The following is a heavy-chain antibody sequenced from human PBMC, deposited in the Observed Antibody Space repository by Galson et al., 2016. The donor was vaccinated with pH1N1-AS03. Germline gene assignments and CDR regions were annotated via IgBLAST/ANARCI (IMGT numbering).Heavy chain of an antibody. J-gene: IGHJ4*02. Sequence: SLRLSCAASGFTISNFGMLWVRQAPGQGLEWEAIISFDGTNNYYADSVKGRFSISRDNSKNTLVPQTSALKAEDTAVYSCGNDFNYDFWSGYSFYWGQGALVTVSS. CDR2: ISFDGTNN. CDR3: GNDFNYDFWSGYSFY. D-gene: IGHD3/OR15-3a*01. CDR1: GFTISNFG. V-gene: IGHV3-30*18.